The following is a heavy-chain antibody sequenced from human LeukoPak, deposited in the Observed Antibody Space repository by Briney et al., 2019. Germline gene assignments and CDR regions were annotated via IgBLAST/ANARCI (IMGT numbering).Heavy chain of an antibody. CDR1: GYTFTSYD. CDR2: MNPNSGNT. D-gene: IGHD1-26*01. J-gene: IGHJ5*02. V-gene: IGHV1-8*03. Sequence: GASVKVSCKASGYTFTSYDINWVRQATGQGLEWMGWMNPNSGNTGYAQKFQGRVTITRSTSISTAYMELSSLRSEDTAVYYCARRGGSYEGDWFDPWGQGTLVTVSS. CDR3: ARRGGSYEGDWFDP.